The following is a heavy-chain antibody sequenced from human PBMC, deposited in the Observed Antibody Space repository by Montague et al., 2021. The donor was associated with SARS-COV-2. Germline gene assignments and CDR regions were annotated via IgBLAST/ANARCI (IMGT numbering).Heavy chain of an antibody. CDR3: ARETMTADAFDI. J-gene: IGHJ3*02. CDR2: CYSVEST. D-gene: IGHD1-14*01. CDR1: GASVGSSD. Sequence: SETLSLTCTVSGASVGSSDWGWIRHSPGKGLELIGYCYSVESTDYNPSLKSRATISRDTSKNQFSLKVRSVTAADTAVYYCARETMTADAFDIWGQGTMVTVSS. V-gene: IGHV4-59*02.